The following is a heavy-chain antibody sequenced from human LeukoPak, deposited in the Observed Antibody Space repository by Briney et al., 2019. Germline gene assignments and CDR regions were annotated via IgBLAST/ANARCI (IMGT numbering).Heavy chain of an antibody. CDR1: GFTFSDYY. CDR3: ARDVFGGYSYGNGPIDY. J-gene: IGHJ4*02. V-gene: IGHV3-11*01. Sequence: GGSLRLSCAASGFTFSDYYMSWIRQAPGKGLEWVSYISSSGSTIYYADSVRGRFTISRDNAKNSLYLQMNSLRAEDTAVYYCARDVFGGYSYGNGPIDYWGQGTLVTVSS. CDR2: ISSSGSTI. D-gene: IGHD5-18*01.